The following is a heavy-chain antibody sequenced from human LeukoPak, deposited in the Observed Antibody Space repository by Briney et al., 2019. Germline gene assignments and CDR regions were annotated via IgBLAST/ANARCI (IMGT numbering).Heavy chain of an antibody. CDR2: ISYDGSNK. CDR3: ARSRQQWLASYNAFDI. V-gene: IGHV3-30-3*01. CDR1: GFTFSDYY. Sequence: PGGSLRLSCAASGFTFSDYYMSWIRQAPGKGLEWVAVISYDGSNKYYADSVKGRFTISRDNSKNTLYLQMNSLRAEDTAVYYCARSRQQWLASYNAFDIWGQGTMVTVSS. D-gene: IGHD6-19*01. J-gene: IGHJ3*02.